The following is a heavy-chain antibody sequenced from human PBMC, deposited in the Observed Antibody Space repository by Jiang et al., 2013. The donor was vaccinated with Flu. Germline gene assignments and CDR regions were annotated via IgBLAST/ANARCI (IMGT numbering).Heavy chain of an antibody. CDR3: AKDVVDWHYYDSSGYYG. CDR2: ISYDGSNK. V-gene: IGHV3-30*18. D-gene: IGHD3-22*01. J-gene: IGHJ4*02. CDR1: GFTFSSYG. Sequence: QLLESGGGVVQPGRSLRLSCAASGFTFSSYGMHWVRQAPGKGLEWVAVISYDGSNKYYADSVKGRFTISRDNSKNTLYLQMNSLRAEDTAVYYCAKDVVDWHYYDSSGYYGWGQGTLVTVSS.